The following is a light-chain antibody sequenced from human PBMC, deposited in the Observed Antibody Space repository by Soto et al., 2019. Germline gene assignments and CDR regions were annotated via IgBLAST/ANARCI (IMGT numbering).Light chain of an antibody. CDR3: HSYDADFVI. Sequence: NFMLTQPHSVSESPGKTVTISCTRSSGSIANNYVQWYQQRPGSAPTTVIYEDNQRPSGVPDRFSGSIDSSSNSASLTISGLRPEDEADYYCHSYDADFVIFGGGTKLTVL. CDR2: EDN. CDR1: SGSIANNY. J-gene: IGLJ2*01. V-gene: IGLV6-57*04.